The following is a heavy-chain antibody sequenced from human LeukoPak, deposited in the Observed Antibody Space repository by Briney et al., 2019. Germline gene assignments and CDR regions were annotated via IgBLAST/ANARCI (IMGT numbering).Heavy chain of an antibody. Sequence: ASVKVSCKASGYTFITYGISWVRQAPGQGLEWMGRINTYNGNTNYAQKLQGRVTMTTDTSTSTAYMELRSLRSDDTAVYYCARDGPFYDILTGLYYFDYWGQGTLVTVSS. CDR2: INTYNGNT. D-gene: IGHD3-9*01. V-gene: IGHV1-18*01. J-gene: IGHJ4*02. CDR1: GYTFITYG. CDR3: ARDGPFYDILTGLYYFDY.